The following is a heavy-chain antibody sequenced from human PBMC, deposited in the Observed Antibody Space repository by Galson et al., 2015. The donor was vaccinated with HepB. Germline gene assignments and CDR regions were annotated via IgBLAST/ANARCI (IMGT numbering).Heavy chain of an antibody. CDR3: AKKELGWFDP. CDR1: GFTFDDYA. Sequence: SLRLSCAASGFTFDDYAMHWVRQAPGKGLEWVSGISWNSGSIGYADSVKGRFTISRDNAKNSLYLQMNSLRAEDTALYYCAKKELGWFDPWGQGTLVTVSS. CDR2: ISWNSGSI. V-gene: IGHV3-9*01. D-gene: IGHD1-26*01. J-gene: IGHJ5*02.